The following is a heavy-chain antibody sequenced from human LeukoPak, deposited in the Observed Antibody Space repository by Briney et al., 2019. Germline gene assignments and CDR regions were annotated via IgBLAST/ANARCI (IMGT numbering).Heavy chain of an antibody. D-gene: IGHD6-13*01. CDR1: GGSISSYY. Sequence: SETLSLTCTVSGGSISSYYWSWIRQSPGKRLEWIGYVYYSGSTNYNPSLKSRITISVDTSKNQFSLKLSSVTAADTAVYYCARHAAPGRPYFDYWGQGTLVTVSS. J-gene: IGHJ4*02. CDR3: ARHAAPGRPYFDY. V-gene: IGHV4-59*01. CDR2: VYYSGST.